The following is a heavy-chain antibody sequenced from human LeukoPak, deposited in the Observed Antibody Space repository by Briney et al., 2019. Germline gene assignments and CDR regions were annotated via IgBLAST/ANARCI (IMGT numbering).Heavy chain of an antibody. CDR1: GYTFTSYD. Sequence: ASVKVSCKASGYTFTSYDINWVRQATGQGLEWMGWMNPNSGNTGYAQKFQGRVTITRNTSISTAYMELSSLRSEDTAVYYCARARGTISYDAFDIWGQGTMVTVSS. CDR2: MNPNSGNT. D-gene: IGHD3-16*01. J-gene: IGHJ3*02. CDR3: ARARGTISYDAFDI. V-gene: IGHV1-8*03.